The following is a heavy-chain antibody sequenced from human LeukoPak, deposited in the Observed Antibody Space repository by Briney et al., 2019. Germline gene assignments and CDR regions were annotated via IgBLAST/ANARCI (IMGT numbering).Heavy chain of an antibody. V-gene: IGHV1-2*02. CDR1: GYTFTGYY. J-gene: IGHJ4*02. CDR2: INPNSGVT. CDR3: TRAYPSGWSDY. Sequence: GASVKVSCKASGYTFTGYYMHWVRQAPGQGLEWMGWINPNSGVTKYTQKFQGRVSMTRDTSNRAAYMELSGLQSDDTAVYYCTRAYPSGWSDYWGQGTLVTVSS. D-gene: IGHD6-19*01.